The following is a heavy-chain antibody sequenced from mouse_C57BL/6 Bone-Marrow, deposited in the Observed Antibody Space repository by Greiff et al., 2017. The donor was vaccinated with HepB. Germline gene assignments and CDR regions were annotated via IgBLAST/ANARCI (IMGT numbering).Heavy chain of an antibody. J-gene: IGHJ1*03. CDR3: ARDSHYGYWYFDV. D-gene: IGHD2-5*01. V-gene: IGHV1-69*01. Sequence: QVQLQQSGAELVMPGASVKLSCKASGYTFTSYWMHWVKQRPGQGLEWIGEIDPSDSYTNYNQKFKGKSTLTVDKSSSTAYMQLSSLTSEDSAVYYCARDSHYGYWYFDVWGTGTTVTVSS. CDR1: GYTFTSYW. CDR2: IDPSDSYT.